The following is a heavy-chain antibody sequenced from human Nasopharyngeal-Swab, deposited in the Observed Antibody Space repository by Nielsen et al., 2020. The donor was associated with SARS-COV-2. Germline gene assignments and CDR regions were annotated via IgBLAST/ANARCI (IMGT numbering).Heavy chain of an antibody. CDR3: AREVVVVAANWFDP. CDR2: INHSGST. D-gene: IGHD2-15*01. V-gene: IGHV4-34*01. J-gene: IGHJ5*02. Sequence: SWIRQPPGKGLEWIGEINHSGSTNYNPSLKSRVTISVDTSKNQFSLKLSSVTAADTAVYYCAREVVVVAANWFDPWGQGTLVTVSS.